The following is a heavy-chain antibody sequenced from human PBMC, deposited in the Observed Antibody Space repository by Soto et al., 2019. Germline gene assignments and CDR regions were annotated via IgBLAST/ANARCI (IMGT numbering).Heavy chain of an antibody. CDR1: GGSISSYY. J-gene: IGHJ6*02. CDR2: IYYSGST. D-gene: IGHD3-3*01. CDR3: ARAGVVIKPSSYYYGMDV. Sequence: PSETLSLTCTVSGGSISSYYWSWIRQPPGKGLEWIGYIYYSGSTNYNPSLKSRVTISVDTSKNQFSLKLSSVTAADTAVYYCARAGVVIKPSSYYYGMDVWGQGTTVTVSS. V-gene: IGHV4-59*01.